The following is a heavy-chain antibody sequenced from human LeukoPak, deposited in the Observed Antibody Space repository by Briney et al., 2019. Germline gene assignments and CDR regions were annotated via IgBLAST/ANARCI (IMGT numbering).Heavy chain of an antibody. Sequence: GGSLRLSCAASGFTFSSYSMYWVRQAPGKGLEWVSSISSSSSYIYYADSVKGRFTISRDNAKNSLYLQMNSLRAEDTAVYYCARELPVDYYDSSGYPNWDYWGQGTLVTVSS. D-gene: IGHD3-22*01. J-gene: IGHJ4*02. CDR1: GFTFSSYS. CDR2: ISSSSSYI. CDR3: ARELPVDYYDSSGYPNWDY. V-gene: IGHV3-21*01.